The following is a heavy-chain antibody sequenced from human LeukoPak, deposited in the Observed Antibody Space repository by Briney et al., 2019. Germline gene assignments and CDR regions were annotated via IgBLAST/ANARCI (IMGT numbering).Heavy chain of an antibody. CDR1: GGTFSSYA. CDR3: ARSNCSSTSCYWNWFDP. Sequence: SVKVSCKASGGTFSSYAISWVRQAPGQGLEWMGGIIPIFGTANYAQKFQGRVTITTDESTSTAYMELSSLRSEDTAVYYCARSNCSSTSCYWNWFDPWGQGTLVTVSS. CDR2: IIPIFGTA. D-gene: IGHD2-2*01. V-gene: IGHV1-69*05. J-gene: IGHJ5*02.